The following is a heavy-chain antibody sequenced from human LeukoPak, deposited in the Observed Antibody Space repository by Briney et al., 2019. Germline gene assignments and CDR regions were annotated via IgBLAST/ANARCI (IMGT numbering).Heavy chain of an antibody. D-gene: IGHD3-10*01. CDR2: ISGSGGST. Sequence: GGSLRLSCAASGFTFSSYGMSWVRQAPGKGLEWVSAISGSGGSTYYADSVKGRFTISRDNSKNTLYLQMNSLRAEDTAVYYCAKVYRSGSYSKPRHFDYWGQGTLVTVSS. CDR1: GFTFSSYG. J-gene: IGHJ4*02. CDR3: AKVYRSGSYSKPRHFDY. V-gene: IGHV3-23*01.